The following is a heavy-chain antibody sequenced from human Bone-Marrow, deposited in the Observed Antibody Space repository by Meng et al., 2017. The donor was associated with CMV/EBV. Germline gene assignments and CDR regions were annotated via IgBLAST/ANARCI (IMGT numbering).Heavy chain of an antibody. CDR1: GFTFSSYS. CDR2: ISSSSSYI. CDR3: ARDPSLTYSTRPIDY. V-gene: IGHV3-21*01. Sequence: GESLKISCAASGFTFSSYSMNWVRQAPGKGLEWVSSISSSSSYIYYADSVKGRFTISRDNAKNSLYLQMNSLRAEDTAVYYCARDPSLTYSTRPIDYWGQGTLVTVSS. J-gene: IGHJ4*02. D-gene: IGHD5-18*01.